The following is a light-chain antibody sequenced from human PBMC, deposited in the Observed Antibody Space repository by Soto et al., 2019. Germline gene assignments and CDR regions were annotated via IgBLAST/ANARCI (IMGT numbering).Light chain of an antibody. CDR3: CSYAGSSYV. Sequence: QSVLTQPASVSGSPGQSITISCTGTGSDVGSYEFVSWYQQHPGNAPRLTIYEVSKRPSGVSNRFSGSKSGNTASLTISGLQAEDEADYYCCSYAGSSYVFGTGTKVTVL. V-gene: IGLV2-23*02. CDR1: GSDVGSYEF. J-gene: IGLJ1*01. CDR2: EVS.